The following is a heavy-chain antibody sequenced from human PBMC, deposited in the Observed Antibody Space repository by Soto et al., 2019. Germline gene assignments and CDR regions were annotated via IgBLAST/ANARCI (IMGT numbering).Heavy chain of an antibody. CDR3: ARSNYYGSGNYYFNWFDP. CDR1: GYSISIDFY. J-gene: IGHJ5*02. D-gene: IGHD3-10*01. Sequence: SETLSLTCAVSGYSISIDFYWGWIRQPPGKGLEWIGNIYHSGSTYYNPSLKSRVTISVDTSKNQFSLKLNSVTAADTAVYYCARSNYYGSGNYYFNWFDPWGQGTLVTVSS. V-gene: IGHV4-38-2*01. CDR2: IYHSGST.